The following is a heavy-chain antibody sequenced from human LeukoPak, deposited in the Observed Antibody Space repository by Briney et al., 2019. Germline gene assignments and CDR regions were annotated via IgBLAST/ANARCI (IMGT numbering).Heavy chain of an antibody. CDR1: GDFIRSYW. J-gene: IGHJ4*02. V-gene: IGHV4-4*07. CDR2: IYATGST. Sequence: SETLSLTCDVSGDFIRSYWWGWVRQPAGKGLEWIGRIYATGSTKFNPPLKSRLTMSMDTSTNRISLNLTSVTAADTAIYFCARQGYTASYYFLDFWSQGMLVTVSS. CDR3: ARQGYTASYYFLDF. D-gene: IGHD1-26*01.